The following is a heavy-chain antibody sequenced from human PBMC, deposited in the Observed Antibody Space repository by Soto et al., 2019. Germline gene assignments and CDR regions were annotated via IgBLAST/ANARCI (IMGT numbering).Heavy chain of an antibody. CDR1: GYTFTSYG. CDR3: ARDREYNWNYNWFDP. CDR2: NSTYNGNT. V-gene: IGHV1-18*01. Sequence: QVQLVQSGAEVKKPGASVKVSCKASGYTFTSYGISWVRQAPGQGLEWMGWNSTYNGNTNFTQKLQGRVTMTTDTSTSTAYMELRSLRSDDTAVYYCARDREYNWNYNWFDPWGQGTLVTVSS. D-gene: IGHD1-7*01. J-gene: IGHJ5*02.